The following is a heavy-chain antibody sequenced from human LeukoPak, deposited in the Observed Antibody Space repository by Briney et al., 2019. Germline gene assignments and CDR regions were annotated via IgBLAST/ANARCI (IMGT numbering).Heavy chain of an antibody. CDR1: GFTFSRDW. J-gene: IGHJ1*01. V-gene: IGHV3-7*05. CDR2: INQDGSVK. Sequence: GGSLRLSCAASGFTFSRDWMSWVSQAPGKRLEWVANINQDGSVKDYVDSVKGRFTISRDNAKSSLYLQMNSLRVEDTAVYYCARGKDWGQGTLVTVSA. CDR3: ARGKD.